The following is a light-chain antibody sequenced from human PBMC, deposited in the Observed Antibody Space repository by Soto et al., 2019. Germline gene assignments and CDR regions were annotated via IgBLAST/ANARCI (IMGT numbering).Light chain of an antibody. CDR3: QQCSNWPPLT. J-gene: IGKJ4*01. CDR1: QNISNS. CDR2: DAS. V-gene: IGKV3-11*01. Sequence: EIVMTQSPATLSLSPGESATLSCRASQNISNSFAWYQHKAGQAPRLLIHDASTRATGVPLRVSGSGSGTDFTLTISSLEPEDFAVYYCQQCSNWPPLTFGGGTRVDIK.